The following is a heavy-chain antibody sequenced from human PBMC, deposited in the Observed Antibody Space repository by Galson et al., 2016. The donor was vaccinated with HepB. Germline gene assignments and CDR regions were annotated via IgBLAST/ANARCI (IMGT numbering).Heavy chain of an antibody. Sequence: SLRLSCAASGFTFPTSVFHWVRQAPGKGLEWVAGISHDGKGTYYTDSVKGRCIISRDNSKNTLYLQVDSLRAEDTALYYCAREGFTSGRCGGLDYWGQGALVTVSS. CDR3: AREGFTSGRCGGLDY. CDR1: GFTFPTSV. CDR2: ISHDGKGT. V-gene: IGHV3-30*04. J-gene: IGHJ4*02. D-gene: IGHD5-12*01.